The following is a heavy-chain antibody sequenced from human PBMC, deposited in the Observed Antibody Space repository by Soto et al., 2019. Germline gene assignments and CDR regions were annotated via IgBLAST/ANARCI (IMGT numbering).Heavy chain of an antibody. Sequence: QLQLQESGPGLVKPSETLSLTCTVSGGSINSSSYYWGWIRQPPGKGLEWIGSIYYSGSTFYNPSRKRRVTISVDTSKNQFSLKLSSVTDADTAVYYCARMGTAMAAAEIYGMDVWGQGTTVTVSS. CDR1: GGSINSSSYY. CDR3: ARMGTAMAAAEIYGMDV. CDR2: IYYSGST. D-gene: IGHD5-18*01. V-gene: IGHV4-39*01. J-gene: IGHJ6*02.